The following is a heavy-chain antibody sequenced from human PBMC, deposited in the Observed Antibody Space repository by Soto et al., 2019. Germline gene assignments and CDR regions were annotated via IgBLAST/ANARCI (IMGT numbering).Heavy chain of an antibody. Sequence: QVQLVQSGAEVKKPGSSVKVSCQTFEGSLSNNVISWVRQAPGQGLEWMGGIIPNFGTPNYGQKFQGRVNMTVGESTRTSYVALGSLRAEDKSVYYSARGWDNYSDMTRRHWGQGTVVTVSS. V-gene: IGHV1-69*19. CDR3: ARGWDNYSDMTRRH. D-gene: IGHD3-22*01. J-gene: IGHJ1*01. CDR2: IIPNFGTP. CDR1: EGSLSNNV.